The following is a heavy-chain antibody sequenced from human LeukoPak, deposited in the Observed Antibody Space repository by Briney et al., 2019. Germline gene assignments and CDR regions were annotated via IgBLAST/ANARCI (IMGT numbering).Heavy chain of an antibody. CDR3: ARVGYHIAASGTPDY. CDR2: IYHSGNT. J-gene: IGHJ4*02. Sequence: PSETLSLTCTVSGGSISSGGYYWSWIRQPPGKGLEWIGYIYHSGNTYYNPSLKSRVTISVDRSKNQFSLKLSSVTAADTAVYYCARVGYHIAASGTPDYWGQGTLVTVSS. D-gene: IGHD6-13*01. V-gene: IGHV4-30-2*01. CDR1: GGSISSGGYY.